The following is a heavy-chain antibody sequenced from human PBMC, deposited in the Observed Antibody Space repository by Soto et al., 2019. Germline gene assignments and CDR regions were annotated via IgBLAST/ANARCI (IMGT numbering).Heavy chain of an antibody. CDR3: ARHPGVDFWSGYYIDY. Sequence: ETLSLTCTVSGGSISSSSYYWGWIRQPPGKGLEWIGSIYYSGSTYYNPSLKSRVTISVDTSKNQFSLKLSSVTAADTAVYYCARHPGVDFWSGYYIDYWGQGTLVTV. CDR1: GGSISSSSYY. V-gene: IGHV4-39*01. D-gene: IGHD3-3*01. CDR2: IYYSGST. J-gene: IGHJ4*02.